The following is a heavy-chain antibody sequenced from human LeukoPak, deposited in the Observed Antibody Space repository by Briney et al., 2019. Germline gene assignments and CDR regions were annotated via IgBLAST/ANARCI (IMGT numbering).Heavy chain of an antibody. CDR3: ARDYDPDYYDSSGYSDY. CDR1: GFTFSSYW. Sequence: PGGSLRLSCAASGFTFSSYWMHWVRHAPGKGLVWVSRINSDGSSTSYADTVEGRFVISRDNARNILYLQMNSLRAEDTAVYYCARDYDPDYYDSSGYSDYWGQGTRVTVSS. D-gene: IGHD3-22*01. CDR2: INSDGSST. J-gene: IGHJ4*01. V-gene: IGHV3-74*01.